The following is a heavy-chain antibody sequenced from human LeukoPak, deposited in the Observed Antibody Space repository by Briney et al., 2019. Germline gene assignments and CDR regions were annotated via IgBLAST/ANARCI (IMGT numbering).Heavy chain of an antibody. V-gene: IGHV3-30*02. CDR1: GFTFSTYG. CDR3: AKAPSSGYYYYFDY. Sequence: PGGSLRLSCAASGFTFSTYGMHWVRQAPGKGLEWVAFIRYDGNNKYYADSVKGRFTISRDNSKNTLYLQMNSLRAEDTAVYYCAKAPSSGYYYYFDYWGQGTLVTVSS. CDR2: IRYDGNNK. J-gene: IGHJ4*02. D-gene: IGHD3-22*01.